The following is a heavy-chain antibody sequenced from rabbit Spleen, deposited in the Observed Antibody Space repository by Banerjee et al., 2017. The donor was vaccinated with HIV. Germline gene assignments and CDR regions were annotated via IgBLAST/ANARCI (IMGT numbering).Heavy chain of an antibody. D-gene: IGHD2-1*01. V-gene: IGHV1S40*01. CDR2: IYTGDGST. CDR1: GFSFSGSYY. CDR3: ARDFDF. Sequence: QSLEESGGDLVKPGGSLTLTCTASGFSFSGSYYMCWVRQAPGKGLEWIACIYTGDGSTYYASWAKGRFTVSKTSSTTVTLQMTSLTAADTATYFCARDFDFWGQGTLVTVS. J-gene: IGHJ3*01.